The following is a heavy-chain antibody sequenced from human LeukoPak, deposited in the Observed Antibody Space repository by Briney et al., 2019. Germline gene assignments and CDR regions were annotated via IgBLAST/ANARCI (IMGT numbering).Heavy chain of an antibody. CDR2: ISPDGNNK. CDR3: ATGALPIGFLESIRPGNYFSNYMGV. J-gene: IGHJ6*03. D-gene: IGHD3-3*02. V-gene: IGHV3-30*04. CDR1: GFTFTTYP. Sequence: PGKSLRLSCDASGFTFTTYPMHWVRQAPGKGLGWMTLISPDGNNKDYADSVKGRFTISRDNSKNTLFLQMTSLTSEDTGVYYCATGALPIGFLESIRPGNYFSNYMGVWGKGTMVIVSS.